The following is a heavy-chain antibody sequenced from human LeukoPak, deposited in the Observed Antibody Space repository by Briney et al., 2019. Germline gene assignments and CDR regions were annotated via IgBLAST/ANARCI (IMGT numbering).Heavy chain of an antibody. V-gene: IGHV4-59*01. CDR2: FYYSGIT. CDR3: AREDYCGGGSCYSGYFQH. D-gene: IGHD2-15*01. Sequence: SETLSLTCTVSGGSISSYYWSWIRQPPGKGLEWIGCFYYSGITDYNPSLRSRVTISVDTSKNQFSLKLSSVTAADTAVYYCAREDYCGGGSCYSGYFQHWGQGTLVTVSS. J-gene: IGHJ1*01. CDR1: GGSISSYY.